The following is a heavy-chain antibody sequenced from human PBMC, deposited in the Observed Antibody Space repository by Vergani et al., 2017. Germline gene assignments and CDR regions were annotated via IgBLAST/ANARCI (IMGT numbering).Heavy chain of an antibody. Sequence: EVQLVESGGGLVQPGGSLTLSCAASGFTFSGSAMHWVRQTSGKGLEWIGRIRDKTYNYATAYAVSVKGRFIISRDDSKKTAYLQMNSLTAEDTAIYYCAGPQGTSAYYYGGFDYWGQGILVTVSS. CDR3: AGPQGTSAYYYGGFDY. CDR2: IRDKTYNYAT. CDR1: GFTFSGSA. D-gene: IGHD3-22*01. J-gene: IGHJ4*02. V-gene: IGHV3-73*02.